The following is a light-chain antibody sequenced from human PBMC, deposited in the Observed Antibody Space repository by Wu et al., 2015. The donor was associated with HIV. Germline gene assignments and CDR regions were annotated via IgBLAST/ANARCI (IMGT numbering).Light chain of an antibody. J-gene: IGKJ4*01. CDR2: DAS. V-gene: IGKV3-11*01. CDR1: ESLSTY. CDR3: HQHARTPPT. Sequence: EIVLTQSPATLSLSPGERATLSCRASESLSTYLAWYQQRPGQAPRLLIYDASNRATGIPARFSGSGSGTDFTLTISSLEPEDFAVYYCHQHARTPPTFGTGTRVEIK.